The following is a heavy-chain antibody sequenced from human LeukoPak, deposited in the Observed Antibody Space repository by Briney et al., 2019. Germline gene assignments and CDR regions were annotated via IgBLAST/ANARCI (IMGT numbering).Heavy chain of an antibody. CDR3: ARGEVYCCGDCYGMDV. CDR2: IYSGGST. Sequence: PGGSLRLSCAASGFTVSSNYMSWVRQAPGKGLEWVSVIYSGGSTYYADSVKGRYTISRDNSKNTLYLQMDSLRAEDTAVYYCARGEVYCCGDCYGMDVWGQGTTVTVSS. J-gene: IGHJ6*02. CDR1: GFTVSSNY. V-gene: IGHV3-53*01. D-gene: IGHD2-15*01.